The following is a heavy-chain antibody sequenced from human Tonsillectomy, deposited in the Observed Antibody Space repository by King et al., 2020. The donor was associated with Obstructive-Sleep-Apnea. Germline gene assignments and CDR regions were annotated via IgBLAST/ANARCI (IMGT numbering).Heavy chain of an antibody. D-gene: IGHD6-13*01. J-gene: IGHJ4*02. Sequence: VQLVESGGGVVQPGRSLRLSCAASGFTFSHYGMHWVRQAPGKGLEWVACISYDGNNKYYVDSVKGRFTISRDLSKSTLFLQMNSLRPEDTAVYYCAKDFLAYSQQAAAGLDYWGQGTLVTVSS. V-gene: IGHV3-30*18. CDR1: GFTFSHYG. CDR3: AKDFLAYSQQAAAGLDY. CDR2: ISYDGNNK.